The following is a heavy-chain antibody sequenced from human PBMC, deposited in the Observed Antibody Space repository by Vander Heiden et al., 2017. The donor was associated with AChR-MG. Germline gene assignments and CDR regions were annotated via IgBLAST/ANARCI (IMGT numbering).Heavy chain of an antibody. D-gene: IGHD4-17*01. V-gene: IGHV3-23*01. J-gene: IGHJ4*02. CDR1: GFTFSSYD. Sequence: EVQLLESGGGLVQPGGSLRLSCAAAGFTFSSYDMGWVRQAPGKGLEWVSAISGSGGSTYYADAVKGRFTISRDNSKNTLYLQMNSLRAEDTAVYYCAKDSSEGDYVFDYWGQGTLVTVSS. CDR2: ISGSGGST. CDR3: AKDSSEGDYVFDY.